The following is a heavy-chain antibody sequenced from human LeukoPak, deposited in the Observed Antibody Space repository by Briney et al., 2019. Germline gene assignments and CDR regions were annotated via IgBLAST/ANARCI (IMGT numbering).Heavy chain of an antibody. D-gene: IGHD3-22*01. V-gene: IGHV3-23*01. Sequence: GGSLRLSCAASGFTFSTYAMTWLRQAPGKGLEWVSALNYNGGNTYYADSVKGRFTISRDNSKNMLYLQMNSLRAEDTAVYYCAKSVYYDSSGYLYWGQGTLVTVSS. J-gene: IGHJ4*02. CDR1: GFTFSTYA. CDR3: AKSVYYDSSGYLY. CDR2: LNYNGGNT.